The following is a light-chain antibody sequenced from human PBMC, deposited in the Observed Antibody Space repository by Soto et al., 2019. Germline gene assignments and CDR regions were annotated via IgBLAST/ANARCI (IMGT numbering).Light chain of an antibody. Sequence: QSVLTQPPSVSGAPGQRVTISCTGSSSKIGAGYDVQWYQQLPGAAPKLLIFGNSNRPSGVPDRFSGSRSVTSASLAITGLQAGDEADYFCQSYDIRLSVSVIFGGGTKLTVL. J-gene: IGLJ2*01. CDR2: GNS. CDR3: QSYDIRLSVSVI. V-gene: IGLV1-40*01. CDR1: SSKIGAGYD.